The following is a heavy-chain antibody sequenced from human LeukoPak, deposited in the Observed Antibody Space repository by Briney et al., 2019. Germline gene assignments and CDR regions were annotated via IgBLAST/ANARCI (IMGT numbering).Heavy chain of an antibody. Sequence: SETLSLTCTVSGYSMSSGYYWGWIRQPPGKGLEWIGSIHIGGSTYYNPSFKSRVTISVDTSKNQFSLKLRSVTAADTAMYYCARLWSTDCSGGSCPHQPNSWGQGTLVTVSS. CDR3: ARLWSTDCSGGSCPHQPNS. V-gene: IGHV4-38-2*02. CDR1: GYSMSSGYY. J-gene: IGHJ4*02. D-gene: IGHD2-15*01. CDR2: IHIGGST.